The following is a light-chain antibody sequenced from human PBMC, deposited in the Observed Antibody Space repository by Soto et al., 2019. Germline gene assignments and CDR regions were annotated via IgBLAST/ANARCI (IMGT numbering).Light chain of an antibody. CDR3: QSYDSSLSGSNVV. Sequence: QPVLTQPPSVSGAPGQRVTISCTGSSSNIGAGYDVHWYQQLPGTAPKLLIYGNSNRPSGVPDRFSGSKSGTSASLAITGLQAEDEADYYCQSYDSSLSGSNVVFGGRTKVTVL. V-gene: IGLV1-40*01. CDR2: GNS. CDR1: SSNIGAGYD. J-gene: IGLJ2*01.